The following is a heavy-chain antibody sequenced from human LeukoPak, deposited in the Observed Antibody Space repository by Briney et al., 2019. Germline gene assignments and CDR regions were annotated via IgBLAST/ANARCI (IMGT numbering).Heavy chain of an antibody. CDR1: GGSFSGYY. Sequence: ETLSLTCAVYGGSFSGYYWSWIRQPPGKGLEWIGEINHSGSTNYNPSLKSRVTISVDTSKNQFSLKLSSVTAADTAVYYCARDRWDKSTGRYFDYWGQGTLVTVSS. CDR2: INHSGST. D-gene: IGHD1-26*01. CDR3: ARDRWDKSTGRYFDY. J-gene: IGHJ4*02. V-gene: IGHV4-34*01.